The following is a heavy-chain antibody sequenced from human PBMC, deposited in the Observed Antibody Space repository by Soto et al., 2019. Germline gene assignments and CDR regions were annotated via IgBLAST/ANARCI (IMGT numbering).Heavy chain of an antibody. CDR2: IIPILGIA. CDR1: GGTFSSYT. CDR3: ARGYDSSGNNYYYYGMDV. D-gene: IGHD3-22*01. J-gene: IGHJ6*02. Sequence: QVQLVQSGAEVKKPGSSVKVSCKASGGTFSSYTISWVRQAPGQGLEWMGRIIPILGIANYAQKFQGRVTITADKSTSTAYMELSSLRSEDTAVYYCARGYDSSGNNYYYYGMDVWGQGTTVTVSS. V-gene: IGHV1-69*02.